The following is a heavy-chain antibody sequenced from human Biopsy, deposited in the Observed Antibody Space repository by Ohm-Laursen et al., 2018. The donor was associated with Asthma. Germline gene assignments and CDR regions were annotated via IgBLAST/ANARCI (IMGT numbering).Heavy chain of an antibody. CDR2: INPLLGST. CDR1: GDIFSSFP. J-gene: IGHJ4*02. CDR3: ARRNQWLSLSLDF. D-gene: IGHD5-12*01. V-gene: IGHV1-69*01. Sequence: SSVKVSCKTSGDIFSSFPFSWVRQAPGQGLEWMGGINPLLGSTNYAPRFQGRVTLTADESSSTVYMELRSLTSDDTAVYYCARRNQWLSLSLDFWGQGTLVTVSS.